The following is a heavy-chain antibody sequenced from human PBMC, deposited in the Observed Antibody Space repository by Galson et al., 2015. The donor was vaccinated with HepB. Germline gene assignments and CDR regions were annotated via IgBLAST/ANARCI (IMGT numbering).Heavy chain of an antibody. V-gene: IGHV7-4-1*02. D-gene: IGHD5-24*01. CDR2: INTGTANP. CDR3: ARRDGNNWFDP. CDR1: GYTFTEYA. Sequence: VKVSCKASGYTFTEYAVNWVRQAPGQGLEWMGWINTGTANPTYAQGFTGRFVFSLDTSVNTAYLQISSLKAEDTAVYYCARRDGNNWFDPWGQGTLVTVSS. J-gene: IGHJ5*02.